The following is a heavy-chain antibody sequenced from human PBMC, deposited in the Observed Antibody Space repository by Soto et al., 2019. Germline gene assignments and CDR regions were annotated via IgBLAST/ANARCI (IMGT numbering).Heavy chain of an antibody. V-gene: IGHV4-39*01. Sequence: PSETLSLTCAVSGGPISGSYYYWAWLRQSPGKGPEWIGSVFYTGFTSYNPSLESRVSVSVDTSKSQFSLKLSAVTAADTAVYYCATSQKGYNWNYFDHWGQGALVTV. CDR2: VFYTGFT. CDR1: GGPISGSYYY. J-gene: IGHJ4*02. CDR3: ATSQKGYNWNYFDH. D-gene: IGHD1-20*01.